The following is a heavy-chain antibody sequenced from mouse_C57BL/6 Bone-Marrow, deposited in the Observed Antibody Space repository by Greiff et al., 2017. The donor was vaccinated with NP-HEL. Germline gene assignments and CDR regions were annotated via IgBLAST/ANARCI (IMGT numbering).Heavy chain of an antibody. CDR3: ARRDYGGYYAWFAY. D-gene: IGHD2-3*01. CDR2: ISSGSSTI. CDR1: GSTFSDYG. J-gene: IGHJ3*01. Sequence: EVQLVESGGGLVKPGGSLKLSCAASGSTFSDYGMHWVRQAPEKGLEWVAYISSGSSTIYYADTVKGRFTITRDNAKNTLFLQMTSLRSEDTAMYYCARRDYGGYYAWFAYWGQGTLVTVSA. V-gene: IGHV5-17*01.